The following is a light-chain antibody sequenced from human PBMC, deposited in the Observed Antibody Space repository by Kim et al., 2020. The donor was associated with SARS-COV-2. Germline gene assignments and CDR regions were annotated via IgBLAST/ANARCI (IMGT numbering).Light chain of an antibody. CDR2: RDN. J-gene: IGLJ2*01. CDR1: NIGTKH. CDR3: QVWDTSVI. V-gene: IGLV3-9*01. Sequence: SYELTQPLSVSVALGQTASISCGGDNIGTKHVQWYQQKAGQAPMLVIYRDNNRPSGIPERFSGSHSGNTATLTISVAQVGDEAEYYCQVWDTSVIFGGGT.